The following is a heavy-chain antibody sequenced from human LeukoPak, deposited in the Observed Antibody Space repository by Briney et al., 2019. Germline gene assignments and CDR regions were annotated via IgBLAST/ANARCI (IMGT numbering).Heavy chain of an antibody. CDR1: GFTFSSYG. D-gene: IGHD3-9*01. V-gene: IGHV3-30*18. J-gene: IGHJ4*02. CDR3: VKRTTDYYYYDY. Sequence: GRSLRLSCAASGFTFSSYGMHWVRQAPGKGLEWVAVISYDGSDKYYADSVKGRFTVSRDNSKNTLYLQTSSLRAEDTAVYYCVKRTTDYYYYDYWGRGTLVTVSS. CDR2: ISYDGSDK.